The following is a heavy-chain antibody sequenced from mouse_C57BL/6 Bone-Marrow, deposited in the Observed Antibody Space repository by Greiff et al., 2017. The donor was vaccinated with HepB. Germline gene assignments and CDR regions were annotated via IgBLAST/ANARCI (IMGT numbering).Heavy chain of an antibody. Sequence: EVKVVESGGDLVKPGGSLKLSCAASGFTFSSYGMSWVRQTPDKRLEWVATISSGGSYTYYPDSVKGRFTISRDNAKNTLYLQMSSLKSEDTAMYYCARRRGVDYWGQGTSVTVSS. CDR3: ARRRGVDY. J-gene: IGHJ4*01. CDR1: GFTFSSYG. V-gene: IGHV5-6*02. CDR2: ISSGGSYT.